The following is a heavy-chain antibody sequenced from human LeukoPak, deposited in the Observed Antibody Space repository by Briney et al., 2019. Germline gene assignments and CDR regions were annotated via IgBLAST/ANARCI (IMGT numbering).Heavy chain of an antibody. CDR1: GDSVYTSDYY. CDR2: IVYTGKT. J-gene: IGHJ4*02. Sequence: SESLSLTCAVSGDSVYTSDYYWGWVRQPPGKGPEWIVKIVYTGKTNFNPSLKSRDSISIDTSKNQFSLKLTSVTPADTAVYYCARVFDSWGQGTLVTVSS. CDR3: ARVFDS. V-gene: IGHV4-39*07.